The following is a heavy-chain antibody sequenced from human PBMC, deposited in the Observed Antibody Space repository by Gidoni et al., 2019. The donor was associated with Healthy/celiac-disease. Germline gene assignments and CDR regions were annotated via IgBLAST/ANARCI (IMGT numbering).Heavy chain of an antibody. V-gene: IGHV4-30-4*01. CDR2: IYYSGST. CDR3: ARAGYYDSSGYMGVYFDL. D-gene: IGHD3-22*01. Sequence: QVQLQESGPGLVKPSQTLSLTCAVSVGSISSRGYSCGWIRQPPGKGLEWFGDIYYSGSTCYNPSLKSRVTISVDTSKNQFSLKLSSVTAADTAVYYCARAGYYDSSGYMGVYFDLWGRGTLVTVSS. CDR1: VGSISSRGYS. J-gene: IGHJ2*01.